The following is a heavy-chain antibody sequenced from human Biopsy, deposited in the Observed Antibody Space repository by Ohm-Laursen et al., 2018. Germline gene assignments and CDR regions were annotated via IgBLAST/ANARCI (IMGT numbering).Heavy chain of an antibody. V-gene: IGHV1-46*01. CDR1: GNTFPTSH. CDR3: ARAGVGSDGTDSYYYGMDV. J-gene: IGHJ6*02. CDR2: ISPSGATT. Sequence: GSSVKVSCKASGNTFPTSHIHWVRQAPGQGLEWMGVISPSGATTSFSQKFQGRITMTRDTSTGTVYMDLNSLGSEDTAVYYCARAGVGSDGTDSYYYGMDVWGPGTTVTVSS. D-gene: IGHD5-24*01.